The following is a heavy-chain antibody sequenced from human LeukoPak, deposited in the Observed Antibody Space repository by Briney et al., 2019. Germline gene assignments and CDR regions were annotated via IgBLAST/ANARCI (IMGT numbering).Heavy chain of an antibody. J-gene: IGHJ4*02. Sequence: SETLFLTCSVSGYSISSGYYWGWIRQPPEKGLEWIGSIYHSGSTYSNLSLKSRVTISVDTSKNQFSLKLNSVTAADTAVYFCARRAYSAAYWKHFDYWGQGTLVTVSS. CDR1: GYSISSGYY. CDR2: IYHSGST. V-gene: IGHV4-38-2*02. CDR3: ARRAYSAAYWKHFDY. D-gene: IGHD1-1*01.